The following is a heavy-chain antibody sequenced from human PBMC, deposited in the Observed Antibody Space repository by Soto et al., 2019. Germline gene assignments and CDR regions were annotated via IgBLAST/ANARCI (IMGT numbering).Heavy chain of an antibody. CDR3: AKTSSHYDFWSGYYSGGMDV. D-gene: IGHD3-3*01. CDR1: GGSISSSSYY. J-gene: IGHJ6*02. V-gene: IGHV4-61*05. CDR2: IYYSGST. Sequence: LTCTVSGGSISSSSYYWGWIRQPPGKGLEWIGYIYYSGSTNYNPSLKSRVTISVDTSKNQFSLKLSSVTAADTAVYYCAKTSSHYDFWSGYYSGGMDVWGQGTTVTVSS.